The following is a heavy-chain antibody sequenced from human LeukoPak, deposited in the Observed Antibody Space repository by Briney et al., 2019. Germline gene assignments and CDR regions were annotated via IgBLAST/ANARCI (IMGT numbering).Heavy chain of an antibody. V-gene: IGHV3-30*04. D-gene: IGHD2-8*01. CDR3: ARGGVSRWFDP. J-gene: IGHJ5*02. CDR1: GFTFSSYA. CDR2: ISYDGSNK. Sequence: PGRSLRLSCAASGFTFSSYAMHWVRQAPGKGLEWVAVISYDGSNKYYADSVKGRFTISRDNSKNTLYLQMNSLRAEDTAVYYCARGGVSRWFDPWGQGTLVTVSS.